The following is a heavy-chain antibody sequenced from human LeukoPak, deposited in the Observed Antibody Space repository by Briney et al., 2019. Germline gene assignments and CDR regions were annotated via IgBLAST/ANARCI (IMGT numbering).Heavy chain of an antibody. J-gene: IGHJ4*02. CDR2: ISGSGGST. Sequence: PGGSLRLSCAASGFTFSSYAMSWVRQAPGKGLEWVSAISGSGGSTYYADSVKGRFTISRDNSKNTLYLQMNSLRAEDTAVYYCARHNVGGYDFRSGYYPYYFDYWGQGTLVTVSS. D-gene: IGHD3-3*01. CDR3: ARHNVGGYDFRSGYYPYYFDY. CDR1: GFTFSSYA. V-gene: IGHV3-23*01.